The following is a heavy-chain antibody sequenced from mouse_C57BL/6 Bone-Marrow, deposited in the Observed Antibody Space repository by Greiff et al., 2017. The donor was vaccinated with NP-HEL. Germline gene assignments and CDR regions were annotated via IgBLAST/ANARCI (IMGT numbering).Heavy chain of an antibody. V-gene: IGHV3-6*01. CDR1: GYSITSGYY. CDR3: AGLWELRGDY. Sequence: EVQLQQSGPGLVKPSQSLSLTCSVTGYSITSGYYWNWIRQFPGNKLEWMGYISYDGSNNYNPSLKNRISITRDTSKNQFFLKLNSVTTEDTATYYCAGLWELRGDYWGQGTTLTVSS. J-gene: IGHJ2*01. D-gene: IGHD2-1*01. CDR2: ISYDGSN.